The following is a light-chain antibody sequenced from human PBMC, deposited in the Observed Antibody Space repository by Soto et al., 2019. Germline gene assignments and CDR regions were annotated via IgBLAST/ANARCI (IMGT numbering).Light chain of an antibody. CDR3: QSYDSSLNAYV. J-gene: IGLJ1*01. V-gene: IGLV1-40*01. Sequence: QSVLTQPPSVSGAQGQRGTLSCTGSSSNIGAGYDVHWYQQLPGTAPKLLIYGNSNRPSGVPDRFSGSKSGTSASLAITGLQAEDEADYYCQSYDSSLNAYVFGTGTKVTVL. CDR2: GNS. CDR1: SSNIGAGYD.